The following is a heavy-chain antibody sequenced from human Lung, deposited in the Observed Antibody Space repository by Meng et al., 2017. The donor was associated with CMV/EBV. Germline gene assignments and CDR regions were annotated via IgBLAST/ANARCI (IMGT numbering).Heavy chain of an antibody. J-gene: IGHJ6*02. CDR2: ISGNTGFI. CDR3: TKGGGERVTFDAMDV. D-gene: IGHD2-21*02. Sequence: GGSXRLXCTASGFTFDDFAMHWVRQSPGEGLEWVSGISGNTGFIGYADSVKGRFTISRDNAKKTLSLQINTLRAEDTALYYCTKGGGERVTFDAMDVWGQETXVTVAS. V-gene: IGHV3-9*01. CDR1: GFTFDDFA.